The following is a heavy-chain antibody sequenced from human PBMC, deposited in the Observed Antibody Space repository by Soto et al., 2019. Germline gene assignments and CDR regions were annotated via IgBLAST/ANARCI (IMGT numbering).Heavy chain of an antibody. CDR1: GYTISSYY. Sequence: SVKVSCKASGYTISSYYIHWVRQAPGQGLEWMGGIIPIFGTANYAQKFQGRVTITADESTSTAYMELSSLRSEDTAVYYCAKGTGRYYGMDVWGQGTTVTVSS. CDR3: AKGTGRYYGMDV. J-gene: IGHJ6*02. V-gene: IGHV1-69*13. CDR2: IIPIFGTA. D-gene: IGHD3-10*01.